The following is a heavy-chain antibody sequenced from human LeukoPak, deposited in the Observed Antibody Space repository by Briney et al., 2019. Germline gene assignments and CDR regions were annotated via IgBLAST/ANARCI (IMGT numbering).Heavy chain of an antibody. CDR2: FDPEDGET. D-gene: IGHD6-19*01. V-gene: IGHV1-24*01. Sequence: ASVKVSCKVSGYTLTELSMHWVRQAPGKGREWMGGFDPEDGETIHAQKFQGRVTMTEDTSTDTAYMELSSLRSEDTAVYYCATLVGSSGWYGEGWFDPWGQGTLVTVSS. CDR1: GYTLTELS. CDR3: ATLVGSSGWYGEGWFDP. J-gene: IGHJ5*02.